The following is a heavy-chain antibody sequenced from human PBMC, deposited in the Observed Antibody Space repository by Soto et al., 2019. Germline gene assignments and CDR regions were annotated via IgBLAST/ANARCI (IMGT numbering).Heavy chain of an antibody. J-gene: IGHJ4*02. V-gene: IGHV4-61*01. D-gene: IGHD6-13*01. CDR1: GGSVSSGSYY. Sequence: SETLSLTCTVSGGSVSSGSYYWSWIRQPPGKGLEWIGYIYYSGSTNYNPSLKSRVTISVDTSKNQFSLKLSSVTAADTAVYYCARGGPGAAAGTFVNYWGQGTLVTVSS. CDR3: ARGGPGAAAGTFVNY. CDR2: IYYSGST.